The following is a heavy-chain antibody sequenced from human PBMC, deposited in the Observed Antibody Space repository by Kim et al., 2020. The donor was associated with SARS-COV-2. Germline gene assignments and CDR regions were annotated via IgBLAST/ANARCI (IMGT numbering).Heavy chain of an antibody. D-gene: IGHD2-2*01. CDR2: IHHSGST. CDR1: GGSFSGYY. J-gene: IGHJ4*02. CDR3: ARGKLRFGYAASKRHLDF. V-gene: IGHV4-34*01. Sequence: SETLSLTCGVTGGSFSGYYWNWIRQSPGKGLEWIGEIHHSGSTNYNPSLESRVTISIDMSKNQFSLKVNSVTAADTATYFCARGKLRFGYAASKRHLDFWGQRTLVTVSS.